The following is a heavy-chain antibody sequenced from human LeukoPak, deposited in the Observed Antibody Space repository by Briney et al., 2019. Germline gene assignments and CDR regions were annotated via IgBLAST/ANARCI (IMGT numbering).Heavy chain of an antibody. J-gene: IGHJ4*02. CDR1: GFTFSSYS. D-gene: IGHD5-24*01. V-gene: IGHV3-21*01. Sequence: GGSLRLSCAASGFTFSSYSMNWVRQAPGKGLEWVSSISSSSSYIYYADSVKGRFTISRDNAKNSLYLQMNSLRAEDTAVYYCARGGRDLYYFDYWGQGTLVTVSS. CDR2: ISSSSSYI. CDR3: ARGGRDLYYFDY.